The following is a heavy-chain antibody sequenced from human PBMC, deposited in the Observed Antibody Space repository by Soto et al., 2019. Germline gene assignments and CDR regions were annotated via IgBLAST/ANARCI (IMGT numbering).Heavy chain of an antibody. CDR3: TLGLAAARYYYGIDV. V-gene: IGHV3-15*07. J-gene: IGHJ6*02. Sequence: AGGSLRLSCAASGFTFSNAWMNWVRQAPGKGLEWVGRIKSKTDGGTTDYAAPVKGRFTISRDDSKNTLYLQMNSLKTEDTAVYYCTLGLAAARYYYGIDVRAQRTTVTGSS. CDR1: GFTFSNAW. D-gene: IGHD6-13*01. CDR2: IKSKTDGGTT.